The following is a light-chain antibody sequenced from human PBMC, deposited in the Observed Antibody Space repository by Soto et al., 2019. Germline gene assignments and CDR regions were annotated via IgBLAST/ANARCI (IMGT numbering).Light chain of an antibody. Sequence: IQMTQSPSALSASVGDRVTISCRASQDIRHFLAWYQHKPGRVPKLLIYAASTLQSGVPSRFSGSGSGTDFILTISSLQPEDSATYSCQKYNTATRTFGGGTTVEIK. CDR2: AAS. J-gene: IGKJ4*01. CDR1: QDIRHF. CDR3: QKYNTATRT. V-gene: IGKV1-27*01.